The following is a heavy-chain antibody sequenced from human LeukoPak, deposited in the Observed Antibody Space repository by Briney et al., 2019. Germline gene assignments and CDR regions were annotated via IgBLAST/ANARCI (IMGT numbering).Heavy chain of an antibody. J-gene: IGHJ4*02. CDR1: EFTFSTYW. V-gene: IGHV3-7*03. D-gene: IGHD4/OR15-4a*01. Sequence: GGSLRLSCAASEFTFSTYWMSWVRQAPGKGLEWVADIKRDGSEKYYVDSVKGRFTISRDNSKNTLYLQMNSLRAEDTAVYYCARRAGAYSHPYDYWGQGTLVTASS. CDR3: ARRAGAYSHPYDY. CDR2: IKRDGSEK.